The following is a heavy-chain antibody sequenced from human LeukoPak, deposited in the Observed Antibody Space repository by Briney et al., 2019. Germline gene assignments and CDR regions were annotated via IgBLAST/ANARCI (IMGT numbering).Heavy chain of an antibody. J-gene: IGHJ4*02. CDR1: GRSFRGHY. CDR3: ARGGGTFGGHGVVAY. CDR2: INRGGST. D-gene: IGHD3-16*01. V-gene: IGHV4-34*01. Sequence: SETLSLTCAVYGRSFRGHYWIWIRQSPGKGLEWIGEINRGGSTNYNPSPKSRVTISIDTSKNQFSLKLNSVTAADTAVYYCARGGGTFGGHGVVAYWGQGPLVTVSS.